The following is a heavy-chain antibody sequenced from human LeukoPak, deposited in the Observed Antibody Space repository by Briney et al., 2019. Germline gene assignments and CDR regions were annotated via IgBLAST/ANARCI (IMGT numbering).Heavy chain of an antibody. V-gene: IGHV3-49*04. J-gene: IGHJ4*02. Sequence: GGSLRLSCTASGFTFGDYAMSWVRQAPGKGLEWVGFIRSKAYGGTTEYAASVKGRFTISRDDSKSIAYLQMNSLKTEDTAVYYCTREAHTIFGVVIWNYFDYWGQGTLVTVSS. CDR3: TREAHTIFGVVIWNYFDY. CDR1: GFTFGDYA. D-gene: IGHD3-3*01. CDR2: IRSKAYGGTT.